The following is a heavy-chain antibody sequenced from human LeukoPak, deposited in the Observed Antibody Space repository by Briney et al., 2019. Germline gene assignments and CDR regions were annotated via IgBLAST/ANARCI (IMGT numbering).Heavy chain of an antibody. D-gene: IGHD3/OR15-3a*01. V-gene: IGHV4-59*08. Sequence: PSETLSLTCTVSGCSISSYYWSWIRQPPGKGLEWIGYIYYSGSTNYNPSLKSRVTISVDTSKNQFSLKLSSVTAAATAVYYCARGRTGYPNWFDPWGQGTLVTVSS. CDR1: GCSISSYY. CDR3: ARGRTGYPNWFDP. CDR2: IYYSGST. J-gene: IGHJ5*02.